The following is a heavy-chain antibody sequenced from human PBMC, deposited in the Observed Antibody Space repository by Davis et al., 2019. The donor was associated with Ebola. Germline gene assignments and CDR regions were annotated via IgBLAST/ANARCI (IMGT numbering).Heavy chain of an antibody. Sequence: AALVKVSCKASGYTFTGYYMHWVRQAPGQGLEWMGRINPNSGGTNYAQKFQGRVTMTRDTSISTAYMELSRLRSDDTAVYYCARGLGIVLSLTATSDFDYWGQGTLVTVSS. CDR3: ARGLGIVLSLTATSDFDY. CDR1: GYTFTGYY. D-gene: IGHD5-12*01. J-gene: IGHJ4*02. CDR2: INPNSGGT. V-gene: IGHV1-2*06.